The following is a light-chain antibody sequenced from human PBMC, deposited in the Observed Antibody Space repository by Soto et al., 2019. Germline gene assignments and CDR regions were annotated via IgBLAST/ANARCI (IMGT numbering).Light chain of an antibody. V-gene: IGKV3-15*01. CDR2: GTS. J-gene: IGKJ4*01. CDR3: QQFNNYPLT. CDR1: QSVSSK. Sequence: EIVMTQSPATLSLSPGQRATLSCRASQSVSSKLAWYQQKPGQAPRLLIYGTSTRATGIPARFSGSGSGTDFTLTISSLQPEDFATYYCQQFNNYPLTFGRGTKVDIK.